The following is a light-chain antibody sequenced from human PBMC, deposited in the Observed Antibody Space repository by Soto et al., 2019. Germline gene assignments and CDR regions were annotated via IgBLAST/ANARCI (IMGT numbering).Light chain of an antibody. CDR1: QSVDIN. J-gene: IGKJ1*01. V-gene: IGKV3-15*01. CDR2: EAS. Sequence: EIVMTQSPVTLSASPGERVTLSCRASQSVDINLAWYQQKPGQAPRLLISEASTRASDIPSRFTGSGSGTDFTLTISSLQPDDFATYYCQQYNSYPWTFGQGTKVDIK. CDR3: QQYNSYPWT.